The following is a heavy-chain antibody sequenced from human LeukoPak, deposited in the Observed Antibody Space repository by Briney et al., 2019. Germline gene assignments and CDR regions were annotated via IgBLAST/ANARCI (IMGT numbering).Heavy chain of an antibody. CDR3: ARGGDGYNCDY. D-gene: IGHD5-24*01. Sequence: PGGSLRLSCAASGFTFSSYAMHWVRQAPGKGLEWVAVISYDGSNKYYADSVKGRFTISRDNSKNTLYLQMNSLRAEDTAVYYCARGGDGYNCDYWGQGTLVTVSS. CDR2: ISYDGSNK. V-gene: IGHV3-30-3*01. CDR1: GFTFSSYA. J-gene: IGHJ4*02.